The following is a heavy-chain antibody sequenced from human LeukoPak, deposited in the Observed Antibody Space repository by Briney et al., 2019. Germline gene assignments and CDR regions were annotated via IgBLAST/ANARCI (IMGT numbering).Heavy chain of an antibody. J-gene: IGHJ4*02. CDR1: GDSVSSNSAA. CDR2: TYYRSKWYN. Sequence: SQTLSLTCAISGDSVSSNSAAWNWIRQSPSRGLEWLGRTYYRSKWYNDYAVSVKSRITINPDTSKNQFSLQLNSVTLEDTAVYYCASLYDSSGYFDYWGQGTLVTVSS. V-gene: IGHV6-1*01. D-gene: IGHD3-22*01. CDR3: ASLYDSSGYFDY.